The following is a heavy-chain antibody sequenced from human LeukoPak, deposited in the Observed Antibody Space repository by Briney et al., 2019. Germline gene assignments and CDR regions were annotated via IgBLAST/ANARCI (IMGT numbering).Heavy chain of an antibody. V-gene: IGHV4-59*01. J-gene: IGHJ4*02. CDR3: AREGSRIPAIDY. CDR2: IYYSGST. CDR1: GGSISTYY. Sequence: SETLSLTCTVSGGSISTYYWSWIRQSPGRGLEWIGYIYYSGSTNYNPSLRSRVTISVDTSKNQFSLKLTSVTAADTAVYYCAREGSRIPAIDYWGQGTLVTSPQ. D-gene: IGHD2-2*01.